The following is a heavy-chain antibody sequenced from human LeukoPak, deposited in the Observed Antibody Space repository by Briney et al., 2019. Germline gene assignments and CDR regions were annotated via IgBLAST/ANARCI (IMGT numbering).Heavy chain of an antibody. V-gene: IGHV4-34*01. CDR3: AREGIAARFDS. CDR1: GRSFSGYY. D-gene: IGHD6-6*01. CDR2: INHSGST. J-gene: IGHJ4*02. Sequence: SETLSLTCAGYGRSFSGYYWSWIRQPPGKGLEWIGEINHSGSTNYNPSLKSRVTMSVDTSKNQFSLKLSSVTAADTAVFYCAREGIAARFDSWGQGTLVTVSS.